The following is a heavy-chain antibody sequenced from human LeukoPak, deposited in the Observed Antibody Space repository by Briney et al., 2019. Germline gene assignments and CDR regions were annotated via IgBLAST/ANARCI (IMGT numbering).Heavy chain of an antibody. J-gene: IGHJ4*02. Sequence: PGGSLRLSCAASGFSFSSYRMNWVRQAPGKGLEWVASISSNNGYIYYADSVKGRFTISRDNGENSLHLQMNSLRVEDAAVYYCARDLGTRKSIAFADWGQGTLVTVSS. D-gene: IGHD6-6*01. CDR2: ISSNNGYI. V-gene: IGHV3-21*01. CDR1: GFSFSSYR. CDR3: ARDLGTRKSIAFAD.